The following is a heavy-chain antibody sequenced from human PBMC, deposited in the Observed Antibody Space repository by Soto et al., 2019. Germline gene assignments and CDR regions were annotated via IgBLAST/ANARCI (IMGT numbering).Heavy chain of an antibody. Sequence: ASVKVSCKASGYRFTTHYIHWVRQAPGQGLEWMGRMNVGTGGTTYAHKFQGRVTMTRDTSIRTAYLEVSSVKSGDTAMYYCARDGNFALRGYSFGFDFWGQGTLVTVSS. CDR2: MNVGTGGT. D-gene: IGHD5-18*01. V-gene: IGHV1-2*06. CDR1: GYRFTTHY. J-gene: IGHJ4*02. CDR3: ARDGNFALRGYSFGFDF.